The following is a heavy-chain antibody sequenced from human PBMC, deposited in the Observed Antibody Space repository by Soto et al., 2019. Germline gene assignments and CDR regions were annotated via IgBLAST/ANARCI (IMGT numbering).Heavy chain of an antibody. CDR1: GGSISSYY. CDR3: ARLDLWFGEQKMYHYYGMDV. CDR2: IYYSGST. V-gene: IGHV4-59*01. D-gene: IGHD3-10*01. J-gene: IGHJ6*02. Sequence: SETLSLTCTVSGGSISSYYWSWIRQPPGKGLEWIGYIYYSGSTNYNPSLKSRVTISVDTSKNQFSLKLSSVTAADTAVYYCARLDLWFGEQKMYHYYGMDVWGQGTTVTVS.